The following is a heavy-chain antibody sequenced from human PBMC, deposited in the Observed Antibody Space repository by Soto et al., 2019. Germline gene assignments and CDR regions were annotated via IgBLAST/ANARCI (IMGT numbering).Heavy chain of an antibody. CDR2: ILPFFGTS. CDR3: ARGHEFGGNSYDFDV. V-gene: IGHV1-69*14. CDR1: GGSCRREA. D-gene: IGHD6-6*01. Sequence: QVQLVQSGAEVKKPGSSVKVSCKASGGSCRREAINWVRQAPGQGPEWMGNILPFFGTSDYAQKFQGRVTVTADMSTTTVYMELSSLRVEDTAVYYCARGHEFGGNSYDFDVWGQGTMVIVSS. J-gene: IGHJ3*01.